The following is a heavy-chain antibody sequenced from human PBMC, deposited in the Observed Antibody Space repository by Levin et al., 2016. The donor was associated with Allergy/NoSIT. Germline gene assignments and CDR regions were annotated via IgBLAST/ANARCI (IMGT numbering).Heavy chain of an antibody. Sequence: SETLSLTCTVSSGSISGYYWSWIRQPPGKGLEWIAYIYYSGSTNYNPSLKSRVTISIDTSKNQFSLRVKSVTAADTAVYYCVRHEPSRGDAIFDYWGRGALVTVSS. CDR2: IYYSGST. CDR1: SGSISGYY. CDR3: VRHEPSRGDAIFDY. J-gene: IGHJ4*02. D-gene: IGHD3-10*01. V-gene: IGHV4-59*08.